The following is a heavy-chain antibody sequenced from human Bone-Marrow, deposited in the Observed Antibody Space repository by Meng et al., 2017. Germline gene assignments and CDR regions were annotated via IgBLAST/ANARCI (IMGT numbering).Heavy chain of an antibody. V-gene: IGHV6-1*01. CDR1: GDSVSSNSAA. J-gene: IGHJ4*02. D-gene: IGHD5-12*01. CDR2: TYYKSKWYN. Sequence: QVQLQQSGPGLVRPSQPLSLTCAISGDSVSSNSAAWNWVRQSPSRGLEWLGRTYYKSKWYNDYAVSVKSRITINPDTSKNQFSLQLNSVTPEDTAVYYCARGGIVATSSLDYWGQGTLVTVSS. CDR3: ARGGIVATSSLDY.